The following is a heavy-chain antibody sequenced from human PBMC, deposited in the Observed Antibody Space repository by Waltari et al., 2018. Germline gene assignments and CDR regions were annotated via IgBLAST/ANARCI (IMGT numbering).Heavy chain of an antibody. D-gene: IGHD1-1*01. V-gene: IGHV3-66*02. Sequence: EVQLVESGGGLVQPGGSLRLSCAASGFTVSSNYMSWVRQAPGKGLEWVSVSYSGGSTYYADSVKGRVTISRDNSKNTLYLQMNSLRAEDTAVYYCARETRRYPVYYYYYGMDVWGQGTTVTVSS. CDR2: SYSGGST. J-gene: IGHJ6*02. CDR3: ARETRRYPVYYYYYGMDV. CDR1: GFTVSSNY.